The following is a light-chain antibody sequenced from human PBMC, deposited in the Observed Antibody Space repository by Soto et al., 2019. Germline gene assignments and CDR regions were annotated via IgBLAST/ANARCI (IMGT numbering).Light chain of an antibody. CDR3: QQSYSTQST. CDR1: QSISSY. CDR2: AAS. J-gene: IGKJ1*01. V-gene: IGKV1-39*01. Sequence: DIQMTQSPSSLSASVGDRVTITCRASQSISSYLNWYQQKPGKAPKLLIYAASSLQSGVPSRFSGSGSGTDFTLTISSLQPEDFATYYCQQSYSTQSTFGQGTKV.